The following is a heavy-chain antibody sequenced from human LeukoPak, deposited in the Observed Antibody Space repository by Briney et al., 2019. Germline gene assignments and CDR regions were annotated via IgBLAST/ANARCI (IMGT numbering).Heavy chain of an antibody. CDR2: ISWNSGSI. Sequence: PGGSLRLSCAASGFTFDDYAMHWVRQAPGRGLEWVSGISWNSGSIGYADSVKGRFTISRDNAKNSLYLQMNSLRAEDTALYYCAKDIKWLVQYYLDYWGQGTLVTVSS. D-gene: IGHD6-19*01. V-gene: IGHV3-9*01. CDR3: AKDIKWLVQYYLDY. CDR1: GFTFDDYA. J-gene: IGHJ4*02.